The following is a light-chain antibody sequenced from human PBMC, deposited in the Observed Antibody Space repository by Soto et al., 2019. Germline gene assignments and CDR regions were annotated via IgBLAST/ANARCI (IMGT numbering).Light chain of an antibody. CDR3: SSHGGSNPFYV. CDR1: SSNIGSNT. V-gene: IGLV1-44*01. Sequence: QSVLTQPPSASGTPGQSVTVSCSGRSSNIGSNTVTWHQQLPGTPPILLLYSNRPSGVSNRFSGSKSGNTASLTISGLQAEDEADYYCSSHGGSNPFYVFGSGTKVTVL. J-gene: IGLJ1*01. CDR2: SN.